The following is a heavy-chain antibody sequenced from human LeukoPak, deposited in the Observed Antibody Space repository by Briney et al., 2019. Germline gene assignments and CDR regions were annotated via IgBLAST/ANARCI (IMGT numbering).Heavy chain of an antibody. CDR3: AAGFLNDF. Sequence: GGSLRLSCAASAFTFSSYGMHWVRQAPGKGLEWAAFIEYDGSNKYYAESVKGRFTISRDNSKNTLYLQMNSLRDEDTAVYYCAAGFLNDFWGQGTLVTVSS. J-gene: IGHJ4*02. D-gene: IGHD3-10*01. CDR1: AFTFSSYG. CDR2: IEYDGSNK. V-gene: IGHV3-30*02.